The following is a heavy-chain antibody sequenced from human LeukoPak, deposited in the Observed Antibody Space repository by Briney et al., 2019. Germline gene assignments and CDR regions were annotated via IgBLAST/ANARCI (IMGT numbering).Heavy chain of an antibody. D-gene: IGHD3-22*01. CDR2: IRFDGTNK. J-gene: IGHJ4*02. CDR1: GFTFRNYV. CDR3: ALIPYYDTSGYADY. V-gene: IGHV3-30*02. Sequence: GGSLRLSCAASGFTFRNYVMHWVRQAPGKGLEWVAFIRFDGTNKYYADSVKGRFTISRDNSKNTLYLQMNSLRAEDTAVYYCALIPYYDTSGYADYWGQGTLVTVSS.